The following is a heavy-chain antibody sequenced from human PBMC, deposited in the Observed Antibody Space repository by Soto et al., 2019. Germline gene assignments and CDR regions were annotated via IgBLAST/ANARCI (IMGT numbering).Heavy chain of an antibody. J-gene: IGHJ4*02. CDR3: ASGPPDGSGQYCDS. V-gene: IGHV3-21*01. CDR1: GFTFTSYS. Sequence: EVQLVESGGGMVKPGGSLRLSCAASGFTFTSYSMNWVRQAPGKGLEWVSSISSSSSYIYYGDSVKGRFTISRDNAKNSLYLQMNSLRAEDTAVYYCASGPPDGSGQYCDSWRQGTLVTVSS. D-gene: IGHD3-10*01. CDR2: ISSSSSYI.